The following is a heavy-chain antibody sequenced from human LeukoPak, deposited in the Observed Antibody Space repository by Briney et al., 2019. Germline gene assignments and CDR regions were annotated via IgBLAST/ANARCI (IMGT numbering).Heavy chain of an antibody. CDR3: ANSRVLLYPSFDP. J-gene: IGHJ5*02. CDR2: ISGSGGST. CDR1: GFTFSSYA. D-gene: IGHD2-15*01. Sequence: SGGSLRLSCAASGFTFSSYAMSWVRQAPGKGLEWVSAISGSGGSTYYADSVKGRFTISRDNSKDTLYLQMNSLRAEDTAVYYCANSRVLLYPSFDPWGQGTLVTVSS. V-gene: IGHV3-23*01.